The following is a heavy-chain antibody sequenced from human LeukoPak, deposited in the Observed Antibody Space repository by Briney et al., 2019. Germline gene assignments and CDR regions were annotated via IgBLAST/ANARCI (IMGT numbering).Heavy chain of an antibody. CDR3: ARGSGQN. V-gene: IGHV4-30-2*01. J-gene: IGHJ4*02. CDR1: GGSISSGGYS. Sequence: SQTLSLTCAVSGGSISSGGYSWSWIRQPPGKGLEWIGYIYHSGSTYYNPSLKSRVTISVDRSKNQFSLKLTSVTAADTAVYYCARGSGQNWGQGTLVTVSS. CDR2: IYHSGST.